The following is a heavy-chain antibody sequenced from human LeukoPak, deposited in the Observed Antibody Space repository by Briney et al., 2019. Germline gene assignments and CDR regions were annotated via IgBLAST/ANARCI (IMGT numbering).Heavy chain of an antibody. J-gene: IGHJ4*02. CDR2: ISYDGTDK. Sequence: GGSLRLSCAASGFAFSSYAIHWVRQAPDKGLEWVAVISYDGTDKYYADSVKGRFTISRDNSKNMLYLQMNSLRAEDTAVYFCARDQPYFDSWGQGTLVTVPS. V-gene: IGHV3-30*04. CDR1: GFAFSSYA. CDR3: ARDQPYFDS.